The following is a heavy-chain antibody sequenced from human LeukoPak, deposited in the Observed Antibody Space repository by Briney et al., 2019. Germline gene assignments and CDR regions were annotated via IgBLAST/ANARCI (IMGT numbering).Heavy chain of an antibody. D-gene: IGHD4/OR15-4a*01. CDR3: ARQADDDYGLYSYYMDV. Sequence: PGGSLRLSCAASGFRFSSTSMHWVRQAPGKGLEWVAVISSTGNIKNFADSVKGRFTISRDNSKNTLYLQMNPLRAEDTSFYYCARQADDDYGLYSYYMDVWGKGTTVTISS. V-gene: IGHV3-30-3*01. CDR2: ISSTGNIK. CDR1: GFRFSSTS. J-gene: IGHJ6*03.